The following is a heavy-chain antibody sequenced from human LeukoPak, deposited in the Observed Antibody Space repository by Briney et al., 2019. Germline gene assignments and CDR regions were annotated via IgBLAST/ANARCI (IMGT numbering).Heavy chain of an antibody. CDR2: IIPILGIA. D-gene: IGHD6-6*01. CDR1: GGTFSSYA. Sequence: GASVKVSCKASGGTFSSYAISWVRQAPGQGLEWMGRIIPILGIANYAQKFQGRVTITADKSTSTAYMELSSLRSDDTAVYYCARARSGSSRHSLRLLIDYWGQGTLVTVSS. V-gene: IGHV1-69*04. CDR3: ARARSGSSRHSLRLLIDY. J-gene: IGHJ4*02.